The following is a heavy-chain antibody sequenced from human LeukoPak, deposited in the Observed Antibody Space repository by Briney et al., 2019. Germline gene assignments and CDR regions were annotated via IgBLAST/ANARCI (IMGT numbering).Heavy chain of an antibody. CDR3: ARVGWTMVRGAPYYYYYMDV. V-gene: IGHV3-11*01. Sequence: GALRLSCTASGFTFIDYYMSWIRQAPGKGLEWVSYISNSGQTMYYADSLKGRFTISRDNANNSLYLQMNSLRAEDTAVYYCARVGWTMVRGAPYYYYYMDVWGKGTTVTISS. D-gene: IGHD3-10*01. J-gene: IGHJ6*03. CDR2: ISNSGQTM. CDR1: GFTFIDYY.